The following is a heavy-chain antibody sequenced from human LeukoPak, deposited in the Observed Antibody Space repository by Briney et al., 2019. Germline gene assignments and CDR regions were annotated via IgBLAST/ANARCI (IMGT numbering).Heavy chain of an antibody. CDR2: INNSGGRT. V-gene: IGHV3-23*01. CDR1: GFTFNNYA. CDR3: ATDMVRGVIMGYNWFDP. D-gene: IGHD3-10*01. J-gene: IGHJ5*02. Sequence: GGSLRLSCAASGFTFNNYAMNWVRQAPGKGLEWVSAINNSGGRTYYADSVKGRFTISRDNSKNTLYLQMNSLRAEDTAVYYCATDMVRGVIMGYNWFDPWGQGTLVTVSS.